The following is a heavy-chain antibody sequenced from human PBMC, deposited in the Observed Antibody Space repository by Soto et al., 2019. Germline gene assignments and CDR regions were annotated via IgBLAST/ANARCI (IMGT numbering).Heavy chain of an antibody. V-gene: IGHV4-34*01. D-gene: IGHD1-26*01. CDR2: INHSGST. Sequence: ASETLSLTCAVYGGSFSGYYWSWIRQPPGKGLEWIGEINHSGSTNYNPSLKSRVTISVDTSKNQFSLKLSSVTAADTAVYYCAGTGNIVGAPGRIDFWGLGTLVTVSS. CDR1: GGSFSGYY. J-gene: IGHJ4*02. CDR3: AGTGNIVGAPGRIDF.